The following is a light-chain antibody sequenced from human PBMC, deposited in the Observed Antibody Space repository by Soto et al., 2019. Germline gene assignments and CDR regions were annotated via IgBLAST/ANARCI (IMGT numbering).Light chain of an antibody. J-gene: IGKJ1*01. Sequence: EIVLTQSPATLSLSPGERATLSCRASQNIDSTYLAWYQQKPGQAPRLLIYGASSRATGIPDRFSGSGSGADFTLTISRLEPEDFAVYYCQQYVSSVWTFGQGTEVEIK. CDR1: QNIDSTY. CDR3: QQYVSSVWT. V-gene: IGKV3-20*01. CDR2: GAS.